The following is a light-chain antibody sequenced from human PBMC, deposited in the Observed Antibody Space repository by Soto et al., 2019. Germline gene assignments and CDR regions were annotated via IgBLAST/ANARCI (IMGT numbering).Light chain of an antibody. CDR3: HQYGSSSWT. J-gene: IGKJ1*01. V-gene: IGKV3-20*01. Sequence: EIVLTQSPGTLSLSPGERATLSCRASQSVSSSYLAWYQQKPGQAPRLLIYGASSRATGIPDRFSGSGSGTELTLTISRLEPEDFAVYYCHQYGSSSWTFGQGTKVEIK. CDR2: GAS. CDR1: QSVSSSY.